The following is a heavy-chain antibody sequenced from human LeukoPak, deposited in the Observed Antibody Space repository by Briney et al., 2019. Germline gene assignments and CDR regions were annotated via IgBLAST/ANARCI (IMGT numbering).Heavy chain of an antibody. Sequence: SVTVSCTASGGTFTSYAISWVRQAPGQGLEWMGGIIPIFGTANYEQKFQGRVTITTDESTSTAYMELSSLRSEDTAVYYCATARFPQKRGYSYGPYYYYMDVWGKGTTVTVSS. CDR2: IIPIFGTA. D-gene: IGHD5-18*01. J-gene: IGHJ6*03. CDR3: ATARFPQKRGYSYGPYYYYMDV. V-gene: IGHV1-69*05. CDR1: GGTFTSYA.